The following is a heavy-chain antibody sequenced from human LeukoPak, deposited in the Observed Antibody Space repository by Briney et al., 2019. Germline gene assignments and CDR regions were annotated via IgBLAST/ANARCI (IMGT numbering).Heavy chain of an antibody. Sequence: GGPLGSSVPRLGFTFGDTWMNWVRRVPGRGWGWVANIKQDGSEKFYVASVKGRFTISRDNGNSSLYLQMNSLRAEDTALYYCATSYDMGWLIGYWGQGTLVTVSS. CDR2: IKQDGSEK. CDR3: ATSYDMGWLIGY. CDR1: GFTFGDTW. D-gene: IGHD3/OR15-3a*01. J-gene: IGHJ4*02. V-gene: IGHV3-7*03.